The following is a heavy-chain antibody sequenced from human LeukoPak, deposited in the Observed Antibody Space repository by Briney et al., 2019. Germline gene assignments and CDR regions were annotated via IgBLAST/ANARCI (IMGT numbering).Heavy chain of an antibody. J-gene: IGHJ4*02. Sequence: SVKVSCKASGGTFSSYAISWVRQAPGQGLEWMGGIIPIFGSANYAQKFQGRVTITADESTSTAYMELSSLRSEDTAVYYCATATMVRDVHFDYWGQGTLVTVSS. V-gene: IGHV1-69*01. CDR3: ATATMVRDVHFDY. CDR1: GGTFSSYA. D-gene: IGHD3-10*01. CDR2: IIPIFGSA.